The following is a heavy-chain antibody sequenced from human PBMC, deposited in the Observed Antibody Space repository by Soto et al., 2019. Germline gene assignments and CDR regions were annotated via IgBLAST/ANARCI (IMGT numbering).Heavy chain of an antibody. CDR2: IWYDGSHQ. Sequence: QVKLVESGGGVVKPGRSLRLSCAASGFTFRSHGMHWVRQAPGKGLEWVAVIWYDGSHQYYGDSVKGRFTISRDNSKNTLSLQMNSLRAEDTAIYYCARERYGGEAQVDCWGQGTLVNVSS. V-gene: IGHV3-33*01. D-gene: IGHD2-21*01. J-gene: IGHJ4*02. CDR1: GFTFRSHG. CDR3: ARERYGGEAQVDC.